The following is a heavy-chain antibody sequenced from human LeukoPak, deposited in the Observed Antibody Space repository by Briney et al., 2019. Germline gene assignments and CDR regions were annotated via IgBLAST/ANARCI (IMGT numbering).Heavy chain of an antibody. V-gene: IGHV3-66*04. Sequence: GGSLRLSCAASGFTVSSNYMSWVRQAPGKGLEWVSVIYSGGSTYYADSVKGRFTISRDNSKNTLYLQMNSLRAEDTAVYYCARPGVTGSIAYFQHWGQGTLVTVSS. CDR3: ARPGVTGSIAYFQH. D-gene: IGHD2-21*02. CDR2: IYSGGST. CDR1: GFTVSSNY. J-gene: IGHJ1*01.